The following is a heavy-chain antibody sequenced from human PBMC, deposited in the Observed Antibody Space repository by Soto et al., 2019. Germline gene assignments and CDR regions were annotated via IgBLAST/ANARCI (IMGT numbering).Heavy chain of an antibody. CDR2: ISGSGGKT. V-gene: IGHV3-23*01. CDR1: GFTFSSYA. Sequence: GGSLRLSCAASGFTFSSYAMSWVRQAPGKGLEWVSSISGSGGKTYSADSVKGRFTISRDNSKNTLYLQMNSLRAEDTATYYCAKDRRTTVTTVLDYWGQGTQVTVSS. D-gene: IGHD4-4*01. J-gene: IGHJ4*02. CDR3: AKDRRTTVTTVLDY.